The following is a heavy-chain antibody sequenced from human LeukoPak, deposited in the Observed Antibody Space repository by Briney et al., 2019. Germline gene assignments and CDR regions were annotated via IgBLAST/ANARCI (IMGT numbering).Heavy chain of an antibody. D-gene: IGHD3-16*01. CDR1: GFTFDDYG. CDR3: ARWASKGGMDV. J-gene: IGHJ6*04. CDR2: INWNGGST. Sequence: RGSLRLSCAASGFTFDDYGMSWVRQVSGKGLEWVSGINWNGGSTGYADSVKGRFTISRDNAKNSLYLQMNSLRAEDTALYYCARWASKGGMDVWGKGTTVTVSP. V-gene: IGHV3-20*04.